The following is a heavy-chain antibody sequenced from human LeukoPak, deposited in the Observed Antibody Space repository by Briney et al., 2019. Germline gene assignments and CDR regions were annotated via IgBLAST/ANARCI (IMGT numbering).Heavy chain of an antibody. J-gene: IGHJ4*02. CDR2: INHSGST. CDR1: GGSFSGYY. V-gene: IGHV4-34*01. Sequence: SETLSLTCAVYGGSFSGYYWSWIRQPPGKGLEWIGEINHSGSTNYNPSLKSRVTISVDTSKNQFSLKLSSVTAADTAVYYCALNDYGIFYWGQGTLVTVSS. D-gene: IGHD4-17*01. CDR3: ALNDYGIFY.